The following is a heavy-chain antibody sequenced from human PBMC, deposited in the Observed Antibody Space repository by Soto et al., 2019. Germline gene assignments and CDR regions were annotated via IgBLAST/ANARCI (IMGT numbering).Heavy chain of an antibody. Sequence: EVQLLESGGGLVQPGGSLRLSCAASGFTFSSYAMNWVRQAPGKGLEWVSGIRTSGGSTYYADSVKGRFTISRDNFKNTLYLQMNSLRGEDTAVYYCAKDRYCSGDSCSLAFDYWGQGTLVTVSS. J-gene: IGHJ4*02. D-gene: IGHD2-15*01. CDR3: AKDRYCSGDSCSLAFDY. V-gene: IGHV3-23*01. CDR1: GFTFSSYA. CDR2: IRTSGGST.